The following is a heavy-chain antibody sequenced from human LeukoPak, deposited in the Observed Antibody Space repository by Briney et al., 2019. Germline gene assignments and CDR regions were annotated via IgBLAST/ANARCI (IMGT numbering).Heavy chain of an antibody. CDR1: RIIVSSNY. Sequence: GGSLRLSCVASRIIVSSNYMTWVRQAPGTGLEWVSVIYSGGSTYYADSVKGRFTISRDNSKNTLYLQMNNLRVEDTAVYYCARDRSWFDPWGQGTPVTVSS. D-gene: IGHD6-19*01. CDR3: ARDRSWFDP. J-gene: IGHJ5*02. CDR2: IYSGGST. V-gene: IGHV3-66*01.